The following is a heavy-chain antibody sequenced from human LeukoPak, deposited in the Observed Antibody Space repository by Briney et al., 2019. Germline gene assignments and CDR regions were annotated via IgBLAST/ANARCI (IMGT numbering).Heavy chain of an antibody. CDR2: IRYDGSNK. CDR1: GFTFSSYG. J-gene: IGHJ3*02. D-gene: IGHD3-3*01. V-gene: IGHV3-30*02. CDR3: AKDRMYYDFWSGYSVDAFDI. Sequence: GGSLRLSCAASGFTFSSYGMHWVRQAPGKGLESVAFIRYDGSNKYYADSVKGRFTISRDNSKNTLYLQMNSLRAEDTAVYYCAKDRMYYDFWSGYSVDAFDIWGQGTMVTVSS.